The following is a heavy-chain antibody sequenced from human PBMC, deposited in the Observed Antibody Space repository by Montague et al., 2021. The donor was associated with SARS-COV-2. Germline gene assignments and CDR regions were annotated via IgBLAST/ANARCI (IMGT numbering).Heavy chain of an antibody. CDR2: IYPSGST. J-gene: IGHJ3*02. CDR3: ASPTYYYGSSGSDAFDI. V-gene: IGHV4-39*01. CDR1: GGYISSSSYY. D-gene: IGHD3-22*01. Sequence: SETLSLTCTVSGGYISSSSYYWGWIRQPAGKGLEWIGSIYPSGSTYYNPSLKSRVTISVDTSKNQFSLKLSSVTAADTAVYYCASPTYYYGSSGSDAFDIWGQGTMVTVSS.